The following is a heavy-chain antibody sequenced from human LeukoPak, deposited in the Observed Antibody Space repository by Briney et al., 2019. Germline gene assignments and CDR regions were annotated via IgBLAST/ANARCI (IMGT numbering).Heavy chain of an antibody. CDR2: ISSSSSYI. CDR3: VRDLGGRSGH. Sequence: KAGGSLRLSCAASGFTFSSYSMNWVRQAPGKGLEWVPSISSSSSYIYHADSVKGRFTIFRDNAKNTLYLQMNSLRAEDTAVYYCVRDLGGRSGHWGQGTLVTVS. V-gene: IGHV3-21*01. D-gene: IGHD1-26*01. J-gene: IGHJ4*02. CDR1: GFTFSSYS.